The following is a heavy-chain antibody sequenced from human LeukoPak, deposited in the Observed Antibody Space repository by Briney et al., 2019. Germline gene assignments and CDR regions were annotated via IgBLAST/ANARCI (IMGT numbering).Heavy chain of an antibody. V-gene: IGHV3-7*01. CDR3: AREDHSKYEY. CDR2: IKQDGSET. CDR1: GFPFSNYW. D-gene: IGHD4-11*01. Sequence: EGSLRLSCVASGFPFSNYWMSWVRQAPGKGPEWVASIKQDGSETFYVDSVKGRFTISKDNAKNSLYLLMNSLRAEDTGVYYCAREDHSKYEYWGQGTLVTVSS. J-gene: IGHJ4*02.